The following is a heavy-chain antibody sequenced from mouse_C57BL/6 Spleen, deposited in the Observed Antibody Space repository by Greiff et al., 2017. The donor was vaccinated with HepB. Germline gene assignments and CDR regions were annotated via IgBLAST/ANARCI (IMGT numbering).Heavy chain of an antibody. V-gene: IGHV14-4*01. J-gene: IGHJ2*01. CDR1: GFNIKDDY. Sequence: VQLQQSGAELVRPGASVKLSCTASGFNIKDDYMHWVKQRPEQGLEWIGWIDPENGDTEYASKFQGKATITADTSSNTAYLQLSSLTSEDTAVYYCTRQGGTVVAHWGQGTTLTVSS. CDR3: TRQGGTVVAH. CDR2: IDPENGDT. D-gene: IGHD1-1*01.